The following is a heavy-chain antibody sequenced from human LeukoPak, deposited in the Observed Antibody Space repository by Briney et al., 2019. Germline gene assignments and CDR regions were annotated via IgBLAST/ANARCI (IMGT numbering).Heavy chain of an antibody. V-gene: IGHV1-2*02. D-gene: IGHD1-26*01. CDR3: AKIPRVGGTSFGY. Sequence: GAPVKVSCRASGYTFTGYFLHWVRQASGQGLEWMGWINPKSGGTNYAQNFQGRVTMTRDTSISTAYMELSSLRFDDTAIYFCAKIPRVGGTSFGYWGQGTQVTVSS. CDR2: INPKSGGT. J-gene: IGHJ4*02. CDR1: GYTFTGYF.